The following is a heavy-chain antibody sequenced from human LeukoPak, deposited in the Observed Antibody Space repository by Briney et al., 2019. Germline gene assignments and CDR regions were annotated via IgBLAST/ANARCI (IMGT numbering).Heavy chain of an antibody. J-gene: IGHJ6*02. CDR3: ARDVYNWNPYGMDV. Sequence: GGSLRLSCAASGFTVSSNYMIWVRQAPGQGLEWVSVIYRGGSTYYADSVKGRFNISRDNSTNTLYLQMNSLRAEDTAVYYCARDVYNWNPYGMDVWGQGTTVTVSS. CDR2: IYRGGST. CDR1: GFTVSSNY. D-gene: IGHD1-20*01. V-gene: IGHV3-66*01.